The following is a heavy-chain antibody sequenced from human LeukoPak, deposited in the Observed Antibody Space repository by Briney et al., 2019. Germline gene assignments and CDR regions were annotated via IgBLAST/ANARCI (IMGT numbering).Heavy chain of an antibody. Sequence: GGSLRLSCAASGFTFSSYWMHWVRQAPGKGLVWVSRITSDGSSTTYADSVKGRFTISRDNAKNTLYLQMNSLRAEDTAVYYCAREMATPFDYWGQGTLVTVSS. CDR3: AREMATPFDY. V-gene: IGHV3-74*01. CDR1: GFTFSSYW. CDR2: ITSDGSST. J-gene: IGHJ4*02. D-gene: IGHD5-24*01.